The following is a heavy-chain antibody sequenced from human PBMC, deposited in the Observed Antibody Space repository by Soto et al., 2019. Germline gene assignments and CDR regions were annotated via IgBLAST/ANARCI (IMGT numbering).Heavy chain of an antibody. J-gene: IGHJ4*02. D-gene: IGHD3-10*02. CDR3: ARSYVTSRPIDF. CDR1: GYVLTGYC. Sequence: ASVKVSCEASGYVLTGYCMHWVRRAPGQGLEWMGITNPRDGSTNYAQKFQGRVTMTSDTSTSTVYMEMSSLRSDDTAMYYCARSYVTSRPIDFWGQGTLVTVSS. V-gene: IGHV1-46*01. CDR2: TNPRDGST.